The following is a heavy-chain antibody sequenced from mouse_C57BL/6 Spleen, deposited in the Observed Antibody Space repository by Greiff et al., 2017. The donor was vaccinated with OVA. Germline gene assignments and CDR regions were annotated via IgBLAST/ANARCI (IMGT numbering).Heavy chain of an antibody. CDR3: ARDDYDGAWFAY. CDR2: TSYSGST. V-gene: IGHV3-1*01. Sequence: EVQVVESGPGMVKPSQSLSLTCTVTGYSITSGYDWHWIRHFPGNKLEWMGYTSYSGSTNYNPSLKSRISITHDTSKNHFFLKLNSVTTEDTATYYCARDDYDGAWFAYWGQGTLVTVSA. CDR1: GYSITSGYD. D-gene: IGHD2-4*01. J-gene: IGHJ3*01.